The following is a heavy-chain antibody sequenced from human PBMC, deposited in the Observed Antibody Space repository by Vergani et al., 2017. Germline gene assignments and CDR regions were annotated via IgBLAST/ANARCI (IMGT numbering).Heavy chain of an antibody. D-gene: IGHD4-17*01. J-gene: IGHJ4*02. Sequence: QVQLVQSGAEVKKPGASVKVSCKASGYTFTSYYMHWVRQAPGQGLEWMGIINPSGGSTSYAQKFQGRVTMTRNTSISTAYMELSSLRSEDTAVYYCASQYGDYAHWGQGTLVTVSS. V-gene: IGHV1-46*01. CDR1: GYTFTSYY. CDR3: ASQYGDYAH. CDR2: INPSGGST.